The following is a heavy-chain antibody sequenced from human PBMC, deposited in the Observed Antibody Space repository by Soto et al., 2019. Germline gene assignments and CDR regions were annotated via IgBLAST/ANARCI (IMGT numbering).Heavy chain of an antibody. Sequence: QVQLVESGGGLVKPGGSLRLSCAASGFTFSDYYMSWIRQAPGKGLEWVSYISSSGSTIYYADSVKGRFTISRDNAKNSLYLQMNSLRAEDTAVYYCARTTYGDYLDWRATYYYYYMDVWGKGTTVTVSS. CDR3: ARTTYGDYLDWRATYYYYYMDV. V-gene: IGHV3-11*01. J-gene: IGHJ6*03. D-gene: IGHD4-17*01. CDR1: GFTFSDYY. CDR2: ISSSGSTI.